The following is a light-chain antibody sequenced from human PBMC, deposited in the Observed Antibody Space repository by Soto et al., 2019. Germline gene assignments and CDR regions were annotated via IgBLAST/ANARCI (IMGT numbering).Light chain of an antibody. J-gene: IGKJ4*01. CDR3: QQRSKWPLT. Sequence: EIVLTQSPGTLSLSPGERATLSCRASQSVGSSYLAWYQQKPGQAPRLLIYGASSRATGIPDRFSGSGSGTDFTLTISSLEPEDFAVYYCQQRSKWPLTFGGGTKVDIK. CDR2: GAS. V-gene: IGKV3D-20*02. CDR1: QSVGSSY.